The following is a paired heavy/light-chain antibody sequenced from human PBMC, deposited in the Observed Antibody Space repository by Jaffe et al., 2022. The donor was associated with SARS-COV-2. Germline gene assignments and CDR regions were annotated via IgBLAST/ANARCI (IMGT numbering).Heavy chain of an antibody. CDR2: LYAGGVT. CDR3: ARQTSTSTTFDY. J-gene: IGHJ4*02. D-gene: IGHD1-1*01. V-gene: IGHV3-66*02. Sequence: EVQVVESGGGLVQPGGSLRLSCAASGFIVSGSYVSWVRQRPGEGLEWVAALYAGGVTYYAGSVKGRFTISGDNSKNTVYLQMSSLRDEDTAVYYCARQTSTSTTFDYWGQGTLVTVSS. CDR1: GFIVSGSY.
Light chain of an antibody. CDR1: QTIGRS. CDR2: AAS. Sequence: DIQLTQSPSSLSASVGDRATITCRASQTIGRSLNWYQQKPGKVPKLLISAASSLQSGVPSRFSGSGSGTDFTLTISSLQPEDFATYYCQQSHSTPTFGQGTRLEIK. CDR3: QQSHSTPT. J-gene: IGKJ5*01. V-gene: IGKV1-39*01.